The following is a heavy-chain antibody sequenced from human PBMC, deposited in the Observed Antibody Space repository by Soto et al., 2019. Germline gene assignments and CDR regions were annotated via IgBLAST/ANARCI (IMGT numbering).Heavy chain of an antibody. CDR2: IWYDGSNK. Sequence: QVQLVESGGGVVQPGRSLRLSCAASGFTISSYGMHWVRQAPGKGLEWVAVIWYDGSNKYYADSVKGRFTISRDNSKNTLYLQMNSLRAEDTAVYYCASTMTTVVNDAFDIWGQGTMVTVSS. CDR3: ASTMTTVVNDAFDI. J-gene: IGHJ3*02. V-gene: IGHV3-33*01. CDR1: GFTISSYG. D-gene: IGHD4-17*01.